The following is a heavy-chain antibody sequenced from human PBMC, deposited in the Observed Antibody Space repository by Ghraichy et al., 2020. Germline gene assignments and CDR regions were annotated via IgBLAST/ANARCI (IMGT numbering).Heavy chain of an antibody. D-gene: IGHD3-10*01. Sequence: GGSLRLSCAASEFSFRSYWMHWVRQVPGKGLVWVSRINTDGSNTNYAGSVKGRFTISRDNAKNTLYLQVNSLRAEDTAVYYCARGPYGPQSYYDLWGQGTLVTVYS. J-gene: IGHJ5*02. CDR2: INTDGSNT. CDR3: ARGPYGPQSYYDL. V-gene: IGHV3-74*01. CDR1: EFSFRSYW.